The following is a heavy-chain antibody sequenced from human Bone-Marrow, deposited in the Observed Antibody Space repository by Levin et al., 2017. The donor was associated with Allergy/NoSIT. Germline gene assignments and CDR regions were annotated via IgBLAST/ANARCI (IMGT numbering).Heavy chain of an antibody. D-gene: IGHD7-27*01. V-gene: IGHV3-33*01. CDR1: GFTFSSYG. Sequence: TGESLKISCAASGFTFSSYGMHWVRQAPGKGLEWVALIWFDGSSQYYGDSVKGRFTISRDNSKNTLYLQMNSLRAEDTATYYCARESWGGAGEVFFDSWGQGTLVSVSS. CDR3: ARESWGGAGEVFFDS. CDR2: IWFDGSSQ. J-gene: IGHJ4*02.